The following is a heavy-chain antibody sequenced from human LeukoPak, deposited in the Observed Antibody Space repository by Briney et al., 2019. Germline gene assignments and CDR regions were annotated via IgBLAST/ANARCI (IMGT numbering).Heavy chain of an antibody. CDR3: ARDLYDSGAYSSPIDY. J-gene: IGHJ4*02. V-gene: IGHV3-21*01. D-gene: IGHD3-22*01. CDR2: ISSSSSYI. Sequence: GGSLRLSWAAYGFTPSSHCMNWVRPAPGKGLEWVSSISSSSSYIHSADSVKGRFTISRDNAKNSLYLQMNSLRAEDTAVYYCARDLYDSGAYSSPIDYWGQGTLVTVSS. CDR1: GFTPSSHC.